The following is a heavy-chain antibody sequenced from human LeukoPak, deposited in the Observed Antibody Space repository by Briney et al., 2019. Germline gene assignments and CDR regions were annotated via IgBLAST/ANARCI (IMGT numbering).Heavy chain of an antibody. V-gene: IGHV3-30*04. CDR3: ARDRPERSRPYWYFDL. CDR2: ISYDGSNK. CDR1: GFTFSSYA. J-gene: IGHJ2*01. Sequence: GRSLRLSCAASGFTFSSYAMHWVRQAPGKGLEGVAVISYDGSNKYYADSVKGRFTISRDNSKNTLYLKMNSLRAEDTAVYYCARDRPERSRPYWYFDLWGRGTLVTVSS.